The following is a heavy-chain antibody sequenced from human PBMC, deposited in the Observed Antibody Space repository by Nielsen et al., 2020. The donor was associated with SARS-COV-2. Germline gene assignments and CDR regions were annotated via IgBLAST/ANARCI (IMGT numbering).Heavy chain of an antibody. D-gene: IGHD3-22*01. V-gene: IGHV3-30*03. CDR2: ISYDGSNK. Sequence: GESLKISCAASGFTFSSYGMHWVRQAPGKGLEWVAVISYDGSNKYYADSVKGRFTISRDNSKNTLYLQMNSLRAEDTAVYYCASTYYYDSSLGYWGQGTLVTVSS. CDR1: GFTFSSYG. CDR3: ASTYYYDSSLGY. J-gene: IGHJ4*02.